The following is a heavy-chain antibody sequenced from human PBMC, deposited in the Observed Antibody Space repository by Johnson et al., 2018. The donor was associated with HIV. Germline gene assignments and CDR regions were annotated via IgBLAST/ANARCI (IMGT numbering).Heavy chain of an antibody. CDR1: GFTFDDYG. J-gene: IGHJ3*02. D-gene: IGHD2-2*01. CDR2: LDSGGTT. V-gene: IGHV3-66*02. Sequence: VQLVESGGGVVRPGGSLRLSCAASGFTFDDYGMSWVRQAPGKGLEWVSLLDSGGTTYYADSVKGRFTISRDNSKNTLYLQMNSLRTEDTAVYYCARDPLTVTGSWDIVVVPAAADAFDIWGQGTMVTVSS. CDR3: ARDPLTVTGSWDIVVVPAAADAFDI.